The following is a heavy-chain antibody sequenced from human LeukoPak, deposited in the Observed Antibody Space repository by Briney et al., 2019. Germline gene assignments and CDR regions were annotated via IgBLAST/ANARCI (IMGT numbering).Heavy chain of an antibody. CDR2: INHSGST. Sequence: PSETLSLTCAVYGGSFSGYYWSWIRQPPGKGLEWIGEINHSGSTNYNPSLKSRVTISVDTSKNQFSLKLSSVTAADTAVYYCARGRGAVAGTGRQTKVLFDYWGQGTLVTVSS. CDR1: GGSFSGYY. J-gene: IGHJ4*02. CDR3: ARGRGAVAGTGRQTKVLFDY. V-gene: IGHV4-34*01. D-gene: IGHD6-19*01.